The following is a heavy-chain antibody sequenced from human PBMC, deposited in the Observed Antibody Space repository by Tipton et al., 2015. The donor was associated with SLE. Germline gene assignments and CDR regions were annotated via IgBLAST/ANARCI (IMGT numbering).Heavy chain of an antibody. CDR2: ISGGGGAT. CDR3: AAGVGTTVFGY. V-gene: IGHV3-23*01. D-gene: IGHD1-1*01. CDR1: GFTFSSYG. J-gene: IGHJ4*02. Sequence: GSLRLSCAASGFTFSSYGMSWVRQAPGKGLEWVSGISGGGGATDYADSVKGRFTISRDNSKKTLYLQMSSLRAEDTAVYYCAAGVGTTVFGYWGQGTLVTVSS.